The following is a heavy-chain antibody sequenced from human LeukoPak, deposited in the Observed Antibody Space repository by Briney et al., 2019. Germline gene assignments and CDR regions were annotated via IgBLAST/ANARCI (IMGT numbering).Heavy chain of an antibody. CDR2: ISSGSSYI. Sequence: GGSLRLSCAASGLSFRTYSMNWVRQAPGKGLEWISSISSGSSYIYYADSVKGRFTISRDNAKNSLYLQMNSLRAEDTAVYYCAELGITMIGGVWGKGTTVTISS. CDR3: AELGITMIGGV. D-gene: IGHD3-10*02. V-gene: IGHV3-21*01. J-gene: IGHJ6*04. CDR1: GLSFRTYS.